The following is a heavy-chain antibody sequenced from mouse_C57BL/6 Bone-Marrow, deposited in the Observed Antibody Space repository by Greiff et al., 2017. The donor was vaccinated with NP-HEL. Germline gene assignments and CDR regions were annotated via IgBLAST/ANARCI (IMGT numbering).Heavy chain of an antibody. V-gene: IGHV1-50*01. CDR2: IDPSDSYT. CDR1: GYTFTSYW. J-gene: IGHJ4*01. D-gene: IGHD1-3*01. Sequence: QVQLQQPGAELVKPGASVKLSCKASGYTFTSYWMQWVKQRPGQGLAWIGEIDPSDSYTTYNQQFKGKATLTVDTSSSTAYMQLSSLTSEDSAVYYCARELTFYAMDYWGQGTSVTVSS. CDR3: ARELTFYAMDY.